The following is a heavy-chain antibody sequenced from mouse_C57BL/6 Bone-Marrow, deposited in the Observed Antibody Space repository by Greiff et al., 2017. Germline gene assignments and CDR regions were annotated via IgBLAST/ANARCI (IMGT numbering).Heavy chain of an antibody. V-gene: IGHV1-50*01. D-gene: IGHD1-1*01. Sequence: VQLQQPGAELVKPGASVKLSCKASGYTFTSYWMQWVKQRPGQGLEWIGEIDPSDSYTNYNQKFKGKATLTVDTSSSTAYMQLSSLTSEDSAVYYCARENYYGSSQYYFDSWGQGNTLTVSS. CDR1: GYTFTSYW. CDR3: ARENYYGSSQYYFDS. CDR2: IDPSDSYT. J-gene: IGHJ2*01.